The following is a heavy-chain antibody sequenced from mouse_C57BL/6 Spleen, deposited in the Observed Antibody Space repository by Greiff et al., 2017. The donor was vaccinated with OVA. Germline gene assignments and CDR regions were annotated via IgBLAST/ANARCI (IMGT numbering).Heavy chain of an antibody. Sequence: EVKLVESGGGLVQPGGSLKLSCAASGFTFSDYYMYWVRQTPEKRLEWVAYISNGGGSTYYPDTVKGRFTISRDNAKNTLYLQMSRLKSEDTAMYYCARHAGSSYDYAMDYWGQGTSVTVSS. D-gene: IGHD1-1*01. J-gene: IGHJ4*01. CDR2: ISNGGGST. CDR3: ARHAGSSYDYAMDY. V-gene: IGHV5-12*01. CDR1: GFTFSDYY.